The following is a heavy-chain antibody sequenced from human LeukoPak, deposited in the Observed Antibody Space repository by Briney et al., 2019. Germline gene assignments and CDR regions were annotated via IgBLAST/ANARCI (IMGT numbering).Heavy chain of an antibody. Sequence: SETLSLTCTVSGGSISSRSFYWGWIRQPPGKGLEWIGSIYYSGGTYYNPSLKSRVTMSVDTSKNQFSLKLTSVTAADTAVFYCARQGVGKYNWNFLNWFDPWGPGTLVTVSS. J-gene: IGHJ5*02. CDR2: IYYSGGT. CDR1: GGSISSRSFY. CDR3: ARQGVGKYNWNFLNWFDP. V-gene: IGHV4-39*01. D-gene: IGHD1-7*01.